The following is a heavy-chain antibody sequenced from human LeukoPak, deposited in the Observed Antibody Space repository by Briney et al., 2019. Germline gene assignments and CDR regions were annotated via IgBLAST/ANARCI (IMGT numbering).Heavy chain of an antibody. J-gene: IGHJ3*02. Sequence: ASVKVSCKASGGTFSSYAISWVRQAPGQGLEWMGRIIPILGIANYAQKFQGRVTITADKSTSTAYMELSSLRSEDTAVYYCARDTYYYGSSGYPNAFDIWGQGTMVTVSS. CDR1: GGTFSSYA. V-gene: IGHV1-69*04. D-gene: IGHD3-22*01. CDR3: ARDTYYYGSSGYPNAFDI. CDR2: IIPILGIA.